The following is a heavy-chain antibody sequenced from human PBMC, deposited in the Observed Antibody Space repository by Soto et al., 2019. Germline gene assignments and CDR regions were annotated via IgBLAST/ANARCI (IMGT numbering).Heavy chain of an antibody. J-gene: IGHJ5*02. CDR1: GVTFSSET. V-gene: IGHV1-69*13. CDR2: IIPLFGTA. D-gene: IGHD3-10*01. CDR3: ATELGENPASPFDA. Sequence: SVNVSCKASGVTFSSETLGWVRQAPGQGLEWVGGIIPLFGTASYAQKFQGRVTITADESTSTVYMELSSLRSDDTAVYFCATELGENPASPFDARGQGTLVTVSS.